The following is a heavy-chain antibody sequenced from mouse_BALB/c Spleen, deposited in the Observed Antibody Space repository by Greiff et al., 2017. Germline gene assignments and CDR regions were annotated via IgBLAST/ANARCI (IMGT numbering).Heavy chain of an antibody. J-gene: IGHJ4*01. V-gene: IGHV1S137*01. Sequence: QVQLQQSGAELVRPGVSVKISCKGSGYTFTDYAMHWVKQSHAKSLEWIGVISTYYGDASYNQKFKGKATMTVDKSSSTAYMELARLTSEDSAIYYCARSLGSYAMDYWGQGTSVTVSS. CDR2: ISTYYGDA. CDR3: ARSLGSYAMDY. CDR1: GYTFTDYA. D-gene: IGHD6-2*01.